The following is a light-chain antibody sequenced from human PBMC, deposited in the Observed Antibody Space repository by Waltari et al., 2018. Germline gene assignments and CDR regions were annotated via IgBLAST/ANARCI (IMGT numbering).Light chain of an antibody. J-gene: IGKJ3*01. Sequence: EVVMTQSPATLSVSPGERAALSCRASQSFSSNLAWYQQKPGQAPRLLINGASTRATDIPARFSGSGSGTEFTLTISSLQPEDFGVYYCQQYNNWPPTFTFGPGTKVDIK. CDR1: QSFSSN. CDR2: GAS. CDR3: QQYNNWPPTFT. V-gene: IGKV3-15*01.